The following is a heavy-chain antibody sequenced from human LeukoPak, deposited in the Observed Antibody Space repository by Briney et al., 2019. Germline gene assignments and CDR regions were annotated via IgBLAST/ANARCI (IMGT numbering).Heavy chain of an antibody. CDR1: GGSISSSSYY. CDR3: ARGRRDYDYVWGSYRTNWFDP. CDR2: INHSGST. Sequence: SETLSLTCTVFGGSISSSSYYWGWIRQPPGKGLEWIGEINHSGSTNYNPSLKSRVTISVDTSKNQFSLKLSSVTAADTAVYYCARGRRDYDYVWGSYRTNWFDPWGQGTLVTVSS. V-gene: IGHV4-39*07. J-gene: IGHJ5*02. D-gene: IGHD3-16*02.